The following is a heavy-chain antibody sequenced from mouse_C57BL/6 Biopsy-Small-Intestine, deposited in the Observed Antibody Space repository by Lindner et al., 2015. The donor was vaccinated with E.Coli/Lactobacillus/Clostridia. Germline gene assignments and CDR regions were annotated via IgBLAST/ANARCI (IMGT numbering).Heavy chain of an antibody. CDR3: ARVSPYDANAMDY. Sequence: EVQLQESGGGLVKPGGSLKLSCAASRFTFSTYAMSWVRQTPEKRLEWVATISDDGSYTYYPDNVKGRFTISRDNAKNNLYLQMSHLKSEDTAVYYCARVSPYDANAMDYWGQGTSVTVSS. CDR1: RFTFSTYA. V-gene: IGHV5-4*01. J-gene: IGHJ4*01. CDR2: ISDDGSYT. D-gene: IGHD2-12*01.